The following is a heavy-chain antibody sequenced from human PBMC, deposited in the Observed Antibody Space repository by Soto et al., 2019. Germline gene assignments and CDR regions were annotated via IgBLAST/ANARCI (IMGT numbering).Heavy chain of an antibody. Sequence: SETLSLTCTVSGGSISNGGYYWSWIRQHPGKGLEWIGYIYYSGSIYYNPSLKSRVSISVDTSKNQFSLKLSSVTAADTAVYYCARGGYYFYYGMDVWGQGTTVTVSS. J-gene: IGHJ6*02. CDR1: GGSISNGGYY. CDR3: ARGGYYFYYGMDV. CDR2: IYYSGSI. V-gene: IGHV4-31*03.